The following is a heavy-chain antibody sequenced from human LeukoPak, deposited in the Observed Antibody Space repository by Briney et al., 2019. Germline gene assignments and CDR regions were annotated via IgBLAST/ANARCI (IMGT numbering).Heavy chain of an antibody. Sequence: GGSLRLSCAASGFTVSRNYMSWVRQAPGKGLEWVSLIYSGGSTYYADSVKGRFTISRDNSKNTLYLQMNSLRAEDTAVYYCARDPTYYGSGMLWGQGTLVTVSS. CDR1: GFTVSRNY. V-gene: IGHV3-53*01. D-gene: IGHD3-10*01. CDR2: IYSGGST. J-gene: IGHJ4*02. CDR3: ARDPTYYGSGML.